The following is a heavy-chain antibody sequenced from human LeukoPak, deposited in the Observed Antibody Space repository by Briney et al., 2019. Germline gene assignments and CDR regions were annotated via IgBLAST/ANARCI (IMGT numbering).Heavy chain of an antibody. CDR3: ARELGGVDY. V-gene: IGHV3-7*01. CDR1: GFTFSSYW. D-gene: IGHD3-16*01. J-gene: IGHJ4*02. Sequence: GGSLRLSCAASGFTFSSYWMSWVRQAPGKGLEWVANIKQGGSEKYYVDSVKGRFTIPRDNAKNSVYLQMNSLRAEDTAVYYCARELGGVDYWGQGTLGTVSS. CDR2: IKQGGSEK.